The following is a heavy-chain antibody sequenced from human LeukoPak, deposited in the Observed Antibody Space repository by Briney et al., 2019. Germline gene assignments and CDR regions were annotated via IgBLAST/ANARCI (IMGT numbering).Heavy chain of an antibody. CDR2: IYYSGST. D-gene: IGHD1-26*01. Sequence: SETLSLTCTVSGGSISSSSYYWGWIRQPPGKGLEWIGSIYYSGSTYYNPSLKSRVTISVDTSKNQFSLKLSSATAADTAVYYCAREDSGGSYYRYPLIDYWGQGTLVTVSS. CDR1: GGSISSSSYY. V-gene: IGHV4-39*01. J-gene: IGHJ4*02. CDR3: AREDSGGSYYRYPLIDY.